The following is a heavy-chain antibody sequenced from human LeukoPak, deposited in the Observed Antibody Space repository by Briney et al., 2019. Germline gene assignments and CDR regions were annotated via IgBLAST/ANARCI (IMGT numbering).Heavy chain of an antibody. Sequence: SETLSLTCTVSGGSISSYYWSWIRQPAGKGLKWIGRIYTSGSTNYNPSLKSRVTMSVDTSKNQFSLKLSSVTAADTAVYYCARDRPMVYAGPWFDPWGQGTLVTVSS. CDR3: ARDRPMVYAGPWFDP. V-gene: IGHV4-4*07. J-gene: IGHJ5*02. CDR1: GGSISSYY. D-gene: IGHD2-8*01. CDR2: IYTSGST.